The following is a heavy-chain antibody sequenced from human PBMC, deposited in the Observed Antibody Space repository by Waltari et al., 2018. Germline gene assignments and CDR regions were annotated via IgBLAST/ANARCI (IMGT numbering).Heavy chain of an antibody. CDR3: ARWQQWPVRAFDY. Sequence: EVQLVESGGGLIQPGGSLRLSCAASGFIVSSNYMSWVRQAPGRGLWWVSLIYSGGSTYYADSVKGRFTISRDNSKNTLYLQMDSLSVEDTAVYYCARWQQWPVRAFDYWGQGTLVTVSS. V-gene: IGHV3-53*01. D-gene: IGHD6-19*01. CDR2: IYSGGST. J-gene: IGHJ4*02. CDR1: GFIVSSNY.